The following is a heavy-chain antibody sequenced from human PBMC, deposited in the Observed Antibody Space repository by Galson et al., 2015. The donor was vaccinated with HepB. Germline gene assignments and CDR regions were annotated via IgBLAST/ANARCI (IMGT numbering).Heavy chain of an antibody. V-gene: IGHV1-58*02. CDR1: GFTFTSSA. J-gene: IGHJ6*03. Sequence: SVKVSCKASGFTFTSSAMQWVRQARGQRLEWIGWIVVGSGNTNYAQKFQERVTITRDMSTSTAYMELSSLRSEDTAVYYCAAIPGYSSSGGYYYYMDVWGKGTTVTVSS. CDR3: AAIPGYSSSGGYYYYMDV. CDR2: IVVGSGNT. D-gene: IGHD6-13*01.